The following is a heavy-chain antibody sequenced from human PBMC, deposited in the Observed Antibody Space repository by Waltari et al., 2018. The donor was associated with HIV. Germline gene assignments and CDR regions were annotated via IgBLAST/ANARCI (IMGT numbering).Heavy chain of an antibody. CDR3: ARAPKTTSEYYFDY. Sequence: EVQLVESGGGLVQPGGSLRLSCAASGFTFSGYDMHWVRQATGKGLEWVSAIGTAGDTYYPGSVKGRFTISRENAKNSLYLQMNSLRAGDTAVYYCARAPKTTSEYYFDYWGQGTLVTVSS. V-gene: IGHV3-13*01. CDR2: IGTAGDT. J-gene: IGHJ4*02. D-gene: IGHD4-17*01. CDR1: GFTFSGYD.